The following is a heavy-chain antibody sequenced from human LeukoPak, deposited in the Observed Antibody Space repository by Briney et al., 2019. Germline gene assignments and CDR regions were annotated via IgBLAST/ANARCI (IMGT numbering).Heavy chain of an antibody. Sequence: PGGSLRLSCAASGFSFSSYTMNWVRQAPGKGLEWVSSISSSSSYIYYADSVKGRFTISRDNAKNSLYLQMNSLRAEDTAVYYCARDRRYYDILTGYYGAFDIWGQGTMVAVSS. CDR2: ISSSSSYI. CDR3: ARDRRYYDILTGYYGAFDI. CDR1: GFSFSSYT. D-gene: IGHD3-9*01. V-gene: IGHV3-21*01. J-gene: IGHJ3*02.